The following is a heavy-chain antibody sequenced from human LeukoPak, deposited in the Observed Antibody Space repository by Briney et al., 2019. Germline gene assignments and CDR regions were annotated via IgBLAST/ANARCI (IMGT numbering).Heavy chain of an antibody. D-gene: IGHD2-2*01. CDR2: INPNSGGT. V-gene: IGHV1-2*02. CDR3: ARVAAIVVVPAAMGLDY. Sequence: GASVKVSCKASGYTFSDYYIHWVRQAPGQGLEWMGWINPNSGGTNYAQKFQGRVTMTRDTSISTAYMELSRLRSDDTAVYYCARVAAIVVVPAAMGLDYWGQGTLVTVSS. CDR1: GYTFSDYY. J-gene: IGHJ4*02.